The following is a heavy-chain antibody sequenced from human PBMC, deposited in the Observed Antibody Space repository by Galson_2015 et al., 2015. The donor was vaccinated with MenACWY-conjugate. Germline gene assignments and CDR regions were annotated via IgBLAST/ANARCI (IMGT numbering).Heavy chain of an antibody. CDR2: MSRTATT. V-gene: IGHV3-23*01. D-gene: IGHD3-10*01. J-gene: IGHJ3*02. CDR3: AKEPFGSGPFDI. CDR1: GFAFSNYG. Sequence: SLRLSCAASGFAFSNYGMAWVRQAPGKGLEWVSAMSRTATTYYSASVKGRFTISRDNSKNTLYLQMNSLRAEDTAVYYCAKEPFGSGPFDIWGRGTMVTVSS.